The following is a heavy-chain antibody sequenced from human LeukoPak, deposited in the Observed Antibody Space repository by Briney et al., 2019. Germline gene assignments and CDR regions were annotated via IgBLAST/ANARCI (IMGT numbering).Heavy chain of an antibody. V-gene: IGHV3-20*01. CDR1: GFTFDDYG. D-gene: IGHD3-22*01. CDR3: ARTSRYYDSSGYYHYYFDY. Sequence: RPGGSLRLSCAASGFTFDDYGMSWVRQAPGKGLEWVSGIKWNGGSTSYADSVKGRFTISRDNAKNSLYLQMNSLRAEDTALYHCARTSRYYDSSGYYHYYFDYWGQGTLVTVSS. J-gene: IGHJ4*02. CDR2: IKWNGGST.